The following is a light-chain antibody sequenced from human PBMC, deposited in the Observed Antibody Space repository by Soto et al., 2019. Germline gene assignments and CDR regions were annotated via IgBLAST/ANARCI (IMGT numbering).Light chain of an antibody. J-gene: IGLJ1*01. CDR2: EVS. Sequence: QSALTQPASVSGSPGQSITISCTGTSSDVGDYNYVSWYQQHPGKAPQLMIYEVSNRPSGVSNRFSGSKSDNTASLTISGLQAEDEADYYCCSYTSSSSYVFGTGTKLTVL. V-gene: IGLV2-14*01. CDR3: CSYTSSSSYV. CDR1: SSDVGDYNY.